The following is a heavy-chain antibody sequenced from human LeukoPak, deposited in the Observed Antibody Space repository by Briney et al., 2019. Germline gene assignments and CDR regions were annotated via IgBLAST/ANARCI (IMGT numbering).Heavy chain of an antibody. CDR3: GREGVNY. D-gene: IGHD3-16*01. V-gene: IGHV3-7*01. CDR2: IKQDGSAK. CDR1: GFTFSSYW. Sequence: GGSLRLSCAASGFTFSSYWMSWVRQAPGKGLKWVASIKQDGSAKYYVDSVKGRFTISRDNAKNSLYLQMNSLRVEDTAVYYCGREGVNYWGQGTLVTVSS. J-gene: IGHJ4*02.